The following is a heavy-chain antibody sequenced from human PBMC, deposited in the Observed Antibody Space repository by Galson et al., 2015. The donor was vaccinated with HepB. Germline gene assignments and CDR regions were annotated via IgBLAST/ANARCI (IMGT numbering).Heavy chain of an antibody. J-gene: IGHJ6*03. CDR2: ISSSGSTI. Sequence: SLRLSCAASGFTFSSYEMNWVRQAPGKGLEWVSYISSSGSTIYYADSVKGRFTISRDNAKNSLYLQMNSLRAEDTAVYYCARAGRIAARPIKNYYYYYYMDVWGKGTTVTVSS. V-gene: IGHV3-48*03. CDR1: GFTFSSYE. D-gene: IGHD6-6*01. CDR3: ARAGRIAARPIKNYYYYYYMDV.